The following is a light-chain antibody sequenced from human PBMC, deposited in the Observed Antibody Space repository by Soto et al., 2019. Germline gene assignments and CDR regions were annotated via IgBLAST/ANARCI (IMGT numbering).Light chain of an antibody. V-gene: IGKV3-15*01. CDR2: DTS. CDR3: QPYNNWPLT. J-gene: IGKJ4*01. Sequence: IVLTQSPATLSLSPGERATLSCRASQSVSSYLAWYQHKPGQTPRLLIYDTSTRATGVPARFSGSRSGPEFTLTINSLQSEDFAIYYCQPYNNWPLTFGGGTKVDIK. CDR1: QSVSSY.